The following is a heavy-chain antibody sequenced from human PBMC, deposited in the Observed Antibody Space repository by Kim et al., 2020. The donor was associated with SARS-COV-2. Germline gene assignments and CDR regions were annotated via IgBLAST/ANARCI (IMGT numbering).Heavy chain of an antibody. Sequence: GGSLRLSCAASGFMLSIHDISWVRQASGKGLEWVSAISHKGAGTYYADSVKGRFTISRDNSKKTVYLEMNSLRAEDTAKYYCAKVNWSDDLKYWGQGTLVTVSS. CDR2: ISHKGAGT. D-gene: IGHD1-1*01. V-gene: IGHV3-23*01. J-gene: IGHJ4*02. CDR1: GFMLSIHD. CDR3: AKVNWSDDLKY.